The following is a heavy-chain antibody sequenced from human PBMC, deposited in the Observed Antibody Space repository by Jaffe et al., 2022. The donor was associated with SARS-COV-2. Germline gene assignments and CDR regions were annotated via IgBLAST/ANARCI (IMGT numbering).Heavy chain of an antibody. CDR3: ARYDCTSNTCYRSSSWYTMDV. CDR1: GYTFTNYW. Sequence: EVQLVQSGAEAKRPGESLKISCKASGYTFTNYWIGWVRQMPGKGLEWMGIIYPGDSGTKYSPSFQGQVTFSVDKSINTAYLQLSNLKASDTATYFCARYDCTSNTCYRSSSWYTMDVWGQGTTVTVS. V-gene: IGHV5-51*01. CDR2: IYPGDSGT. D-gene: IGHD2-2*01. J-gene: IGHJ6*02.